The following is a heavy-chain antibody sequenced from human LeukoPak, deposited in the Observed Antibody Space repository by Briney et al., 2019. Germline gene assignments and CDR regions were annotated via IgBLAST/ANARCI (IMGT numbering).Heavy chain of an antibody. CDR3: ARDLNNYFDY. CDR2: ISHDLTYE. Sequence: PGGSLRLSCAASGFLFSAYGMHWVRQAPGKGLEWVAVISHDLTYEAYADSVKGRFTVSRDDSKNTVYVQMNNLRAEGTAFYYCARDLNNYFDYWGLGTLVTVSS. J-gene: IGHJ4*02. V-gene: IGHV3-30*05. CDR1: GFLFSAYG.